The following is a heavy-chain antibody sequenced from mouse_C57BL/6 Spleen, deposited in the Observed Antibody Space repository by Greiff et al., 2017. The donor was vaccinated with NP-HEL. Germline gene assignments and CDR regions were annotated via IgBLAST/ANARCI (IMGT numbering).Heavy chain of an antibody. V-gene: IGHV1-80*01. D-gene: IGHD1-1*01. CDR1: GYAFSSYW. CDR2: IYPGDGDT. CDR3: AREELRYLSLDY. Sequence: VQLQQSGAELVKPGASVKISCKASGYAFSSYWMNWVKQRPGKGLEWIGQIYPGDGDTNYNGKFKGKATLTVDQSSSTAYMQLNSLTSEDSAVYYCAREELRYLSLDYWGQGTSVTVSS. J-gene: IGHJ4*01.